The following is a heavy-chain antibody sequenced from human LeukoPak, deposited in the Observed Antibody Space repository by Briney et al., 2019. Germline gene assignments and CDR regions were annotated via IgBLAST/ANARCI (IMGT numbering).Heavy chain of an antibody. V-gene: IGHV3-23*01. CDR3: AKEGVDYYYYYMDV. D-gene: IGHD3-10*01. CDR2: ISGSGGST. Sequence: PGGSLRLSCAASGFTFSSYGMSWVRQAPGKGLEWVSAISGSGGSTYYADSVKGRFPISRDNSKNTLYLQMNSLRAEDTAVYYCAKEGVDYYYYYMDVWGKGTTVTISS. J-gene: IGHJ6*03. CDR1: GFTFSSYG.